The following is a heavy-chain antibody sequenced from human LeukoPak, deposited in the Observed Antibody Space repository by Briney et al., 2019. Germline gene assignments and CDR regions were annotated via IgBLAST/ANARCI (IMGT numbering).Heavy chain of an antibody. J-gene: IGHJ4*02. CDR2: ISGGGGST. CDR3: ATKYYYGSGSYYNAADY. V-gene: IGHV3-23*01. D-gene: IGHD3-10*01. Sequence: QPGGSLRLSCAASGFTFSSYAMSWVRQAPGKGLEWVSAISGGGGSTYYADSVKGRFTISRDNSKNTLYLQMNSLRAEDTAVYYCATKYYYGSGSYYNAADYWGQGTLVTVSS. CDR1: GFTFSSYA.